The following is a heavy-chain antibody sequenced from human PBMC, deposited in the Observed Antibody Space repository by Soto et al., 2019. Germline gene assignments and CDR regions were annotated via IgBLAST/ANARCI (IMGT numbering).Heavy chain of an antibody. CDR1: GFTFDYYW. V-gene: IGHV3-74*01. CDR2: IQNDGSRT. CDR3: AKGVPGIAVAGTGYFQH. J-gene: IGHJ1*01. D-gene: IGHD6-19*01. Sequence: GGSLRLSCAASGFTFDYYWMHWVRQAPGQGLVWVAHIQNDGSRTTYADSVKGRFTISRDNAKNTMYLQMNSLRAEDTAVYYCAKGVPGIAVAGTGYFQHWGQGTLVTVSS.